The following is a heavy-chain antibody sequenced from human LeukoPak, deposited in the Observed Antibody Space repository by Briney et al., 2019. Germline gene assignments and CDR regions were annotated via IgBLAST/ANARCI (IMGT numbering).Heavy chain of an antibody. CDR1: GGSISSSNSY. CDR3: ARLSCSSSTCYFPDAFDF. D-gene: IGHD2-2*01. V-gene: IGHV4-39*01. Sequence: SETLSLTCTVSGGSISSSNSYWAWIRQPPGKGLEWIGSVYSSGSTYYSPSLKNRVTISVDTSKNQFSLKMSSVTATDTAAFYCARLSCSSSTCYFPDAFDFWGRGTMITVSS. J-gene: IGHJ3*01. CDR2: VYSSGST.